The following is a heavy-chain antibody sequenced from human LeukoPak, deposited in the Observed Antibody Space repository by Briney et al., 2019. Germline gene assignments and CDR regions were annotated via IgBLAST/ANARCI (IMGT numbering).Heavy chain of an antibody. CDR2: ISSSSSYI. Sequence: PGGSLRLSCAASEFTFSSYSMNWVRQAPGKGLEWVSSISSSSSYIYYADSVKGRFTISRDNAKNSLYLQMNGLRAEDTAVYYCAKRGEVVVPAAIIFDYWGQGTLVTVSS. D-gene: IGHD2-2*01. CDR3: AKRGEVVVPAAIIFDY. V-gene: IGHV3-21*01. J-gene: IGHJ4*02. CDR1: EFTFSSYS.